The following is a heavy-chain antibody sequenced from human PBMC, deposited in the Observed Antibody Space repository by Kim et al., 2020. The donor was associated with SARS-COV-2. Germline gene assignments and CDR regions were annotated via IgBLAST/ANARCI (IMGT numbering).Heavy chain of an antibody. CDR2: IYYSGST. CDR3: ARDRAAATLATYYYYGMDV. CDR1: GGSISSYY. Sequence: SETLSLTCTVSGGSISSYYWSWIRQPPGKGLEWIGYIYYSGSTSYNPSLKSRVTISVDTSKNQFSLKLSSVTAADTAVYYCARDRAAATLATYYYYGMDV. V-gene: IGHV4-59*01. D-gene: IGHD2-15*01. J-gene: IGHJ6*01.